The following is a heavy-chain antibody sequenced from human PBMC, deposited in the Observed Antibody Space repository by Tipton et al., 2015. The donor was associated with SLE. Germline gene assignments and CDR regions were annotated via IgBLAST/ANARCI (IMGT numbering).Heavy chain of an antibody. CDR3: ARAVGARGYYGLDV. J-gene: IGHJ6*02. CDR1: GGSIMNTHYS. V-gene: IGHV4-39*07. Sequence: TLSLTCTVSGGSIMNTHYSWGWVRQPPGKGLDWIGTMYFSGNTYYNPSLKSRVAISLDTSKNQLSLNLSSVTAADTAVYYCARAVGARGYYGLDVWGQGTTVTVSS. D-gene: IGHD1-26*01. CDR2: MYFSGNT.